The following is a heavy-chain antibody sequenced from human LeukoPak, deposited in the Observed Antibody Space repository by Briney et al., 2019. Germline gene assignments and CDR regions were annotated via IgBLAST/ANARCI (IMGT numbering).Heavy chain of an antibody. J-gene: IGHJ4*02. D-gene: IGHD3-22*01. CDR2: LSYDGINK. CDR3: ARGGEWYYDSSRYRLFDY. Sequence: GTSLRLSCAASGFTISNYDMHWVRQAPGKGLEWVSVLSYDGINKYYAGSVKGRFTVSRDNSENTVYLQMHNLRDDDTAVYYCARGGEWYYDSSRYRLFDYWGQGTLVTVSS. CDR1: GFTISNYD. V-gene: IGHV3-33*05.